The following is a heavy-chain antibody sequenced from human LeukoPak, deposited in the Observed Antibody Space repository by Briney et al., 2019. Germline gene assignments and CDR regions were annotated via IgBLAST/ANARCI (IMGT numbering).Heavy chain of an antibody. V-gene: IGHV3-23*01. D-gene: IGHD1-26*01. CDR2: ITGDGGGT. J-gene: IGHJ4*02. CDR1: GFTFGSYA. CDR3: AKETSSGNFVTIDC. Sequence: PGGSLRLSCVASGFTFGSYAMSWVRQAPGKGMEWVSAITGDGGGTNHADSVKGRFTISRDNSKNTLYLQMNSLRGEDTAVYYCAKETSSGNFVTIDCWGQGTLVTVSS.